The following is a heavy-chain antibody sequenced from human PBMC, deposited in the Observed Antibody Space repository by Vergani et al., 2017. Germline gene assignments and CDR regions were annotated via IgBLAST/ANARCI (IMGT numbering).Heavy chain of an antibody. J-gene: IGHJ3*02. V-gene: IGHV4-34*01. D-gene: IGHD3-3*01. CDR1: GGSFSGYY. CDR3: ARERHYDFWSGYHAFDI. Sequence: QVQLQQWGAGLLKPSETLSLTCAVYGGSFSGYYWSWIRQPPGKGLEWIWEINHSGSTNYNPSLKSRVTISVDTSKNQFSLKLSSVTAADTAVYYCARERHYDFWSGYHAFDIWGQGTMVTVSS. CDR2: INHSGST.